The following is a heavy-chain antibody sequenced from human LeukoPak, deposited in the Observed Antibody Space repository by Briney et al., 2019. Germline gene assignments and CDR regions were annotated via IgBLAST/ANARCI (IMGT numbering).Heavy chain of an antibody. CDR1: GYTFTSYY. Sequence: ASVKVSCKASGYTFTSYYMHWVRQAPGQGLEWMGIINPSGGSTSYAQKFQGRVTMTRDTSTSTVYMELSSLRSEDTAVYYCARDSRPTYYYDSSGYYYPDYWGQGTLVTVSS. CDR2: INPSGGST. V-gene: IGHV1-46*01. J-gene: IGHJ4*02. D-gene: IGHD3-22*01. CDR3: ARDSRPTYYYDSSGYYYPDY.